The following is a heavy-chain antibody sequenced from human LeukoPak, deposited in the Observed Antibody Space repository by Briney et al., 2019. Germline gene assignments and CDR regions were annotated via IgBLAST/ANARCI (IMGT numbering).Heavy chain of an antibody. Sequence: PSETLSLTCTVSGGSISSYYWSWIRQPPGKGLEWIGYIYYSGSTNYNLSLKSRVTISVDTSKNQFSLKLSSVTAADTAVYYCARTTYQWHEKYYFDYWGQGTLVTVSS. CDR1: GGSISSYY. J-gene: IGHJ4*02. CDR2: IYYSGST. V-gene: IGHV4-59*01. CDR3: ARTTYQWHEKYYFDY. D-gene: IGHD6-19*01.